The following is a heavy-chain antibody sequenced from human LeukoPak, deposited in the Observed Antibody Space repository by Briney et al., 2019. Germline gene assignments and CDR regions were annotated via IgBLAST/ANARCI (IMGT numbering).Heavy chain of an antibody. V-gene: IGHV3-30*02. Sequence: PGGSLRLSCAASGFTFSSYGMHWVRQAPGKGLEWVAFIRYDGSNKYYADSVKGRFTISRDNSKNTLYLQMNSLRAEDTAVYYCAKELYGSGSYPSAFDIWGQGTMVTVSS. D-gene: IGHD3-10*01. CDR2: IRYDGSNK. CDR1: GFTFSSYG. CDR3: AKELYGSGSYPSAFDI. J-gene: IGHJ3*02.